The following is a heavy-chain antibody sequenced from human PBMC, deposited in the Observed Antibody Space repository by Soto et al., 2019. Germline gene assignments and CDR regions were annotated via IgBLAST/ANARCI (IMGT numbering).Heavy chain of an antibody. Sequence: EVQLVESGGGLVKPGGSLRLSCAASGFSFSIYTMNWVRQAPGKGLEWVSSISSGGTYIYYADSVKGRFNISRDNAKNSLYQQMNSLRADDTAVYYCARLKPLRIIDGDYYGMDVWGQGTTVTVSS. D-gene: IGHD3-16*01. CDR2: ISSGGTYI. J-gene: IGHJ6*02. CDR1: GFSFSIYT. V-gene: IGHV3-21*01. CDR3: ARLKPLRIIDGDYYGMDV.